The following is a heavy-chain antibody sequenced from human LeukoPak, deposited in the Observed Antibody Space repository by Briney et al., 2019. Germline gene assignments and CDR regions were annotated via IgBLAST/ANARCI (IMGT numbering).Heavy chain of an antibody. CDR1: GFTFSNYA. V-gene: IGHV3-30-3*01. CDR2: ISYDGTNK. CDR3: AKVPGTRDYYYNGMDV. J-gene: IGHJ6*02. Sequence: PGRSLRLSCAASGFTFSNYAIHWVRQAPGKGLEWVAVISYDGTNKYYADSVKGRFTISRDNSKNTLYLQMYSLRAEDTAVYYCAKVPGTRDYYYNGMDVWGQGTTVTVSS.